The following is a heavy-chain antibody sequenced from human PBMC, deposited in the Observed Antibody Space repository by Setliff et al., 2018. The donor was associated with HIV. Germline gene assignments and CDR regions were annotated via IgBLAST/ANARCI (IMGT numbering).Heavy chain of an antibody. CDR3: ATSDYGGGSGHFQH. CDR2: IYPVDSDT. J-gene: IGHJ1*01. D-gene: IGHD4-17*01. Sequence: LGESLKISCKGSGYTFTSYWIAWVRQMPGKGLEWMGIIYPVDSDTRYSPSFQGQVTISADKSITTAYLHWSSLQASDTAMYYCATSDYGGGSGHFQHWGQGTLVTVSS. CDR1: GYTFTSYW. V-gene: IGHV5-51*01.